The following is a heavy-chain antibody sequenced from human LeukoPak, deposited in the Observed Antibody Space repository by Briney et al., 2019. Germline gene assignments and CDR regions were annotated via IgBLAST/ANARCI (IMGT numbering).Heavy chain of an antibody. Sequence: EGSLRLSCAVSQFTFSDHYMSWIRQAPGKGLEWLSSISSKGDHTNYADSVKGRFTISRDNAKNSVYLQMNSLRVEDMAVYYCARSGNLDYWGQGTLVIVSS. V-gene: IGHV3-11*06. J-gene: IGHJ4*02. CDR2: ISSKGDHT. CDR1: QFTFSDHY. D-gene: IGHD3-10*01. CDR3: ARSGNLDY.